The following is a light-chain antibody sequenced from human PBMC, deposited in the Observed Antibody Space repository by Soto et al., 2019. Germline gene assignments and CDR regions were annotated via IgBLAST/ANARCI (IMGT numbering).Light chain of an antibody. CDR1: QSVSSN. CDR3: QQYENWPLT. Sequence: EIVMMQSPATLSVSPGERATVSCRASQSVSSNLAWYQQKPGQAPRLLIYGASTRATGIPARFSGSGSGTEFTLTISSLHSEDFAVYYCQQYENWPLTFGGGTKVDIK. J-gene: IGKJ4*01. CDR2: GAS. V-gene: IGKV3-15*01.